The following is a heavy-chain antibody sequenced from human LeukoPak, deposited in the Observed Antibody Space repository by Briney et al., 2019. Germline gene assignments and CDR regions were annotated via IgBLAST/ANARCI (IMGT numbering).Heavy chain of an antibody. CDR1: GFPFRSYG. Sequence: PGGALRLSCAAAGFPFRSYGMHWVRQAPGKGVGWVAFLRYDGSNKYYADSLKGRFTLSRDNSKNTLYLQMNNLRAEGTAVYYFAKDGSIQLLYYFDYWGQGPLVTVSS. J-gene: IGHJ4*02. V-gene: IGHV3-30*02. CDR3: AKDGSIQLLYYFDY. CDR2: LRYDGSNK. D-gene: IGHD5-18*01.